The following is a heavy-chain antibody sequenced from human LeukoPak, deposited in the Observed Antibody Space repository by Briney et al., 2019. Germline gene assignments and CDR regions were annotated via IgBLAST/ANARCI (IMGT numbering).Heavy chain of an antibody. CDR2: IYSGGST. CDR3: ARDFSTAYWYFDL. V-gene: IGHV3-53*01. Sequence: GRSLRLSCAASGVTVSSNYMSWVRQAPGKGLEWVSVIYSGGSTYYADSVRGRLTISRDNSKNTLYLQMNSLRAEDTAVYYCARDFSTAYWYFDLWGRGTLVTVSS. J-gene: IGHJ2*01. CDR1: GVTVSSNY. D-gene: IGHD2/OR15-2a*01.